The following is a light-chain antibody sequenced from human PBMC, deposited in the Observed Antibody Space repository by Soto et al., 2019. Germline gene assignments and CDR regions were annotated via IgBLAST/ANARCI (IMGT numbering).Light chain of an antibody. CDR3: QQRSNWAT. CDR2: DAS. CDR1: QSVSRN. V-gene: IGKV3-11*01. J-gene: IGKJ3*01. Sequence: ELVWTQSPPTLCLAPGEKATLSCRASQSVSRNLAWYPQKPGQAPRLLSYDASNRATGIPARFSGSGSVTDFTLTISSLEPEDFAVSYCQQRSNWATFGPGTKVDIK.